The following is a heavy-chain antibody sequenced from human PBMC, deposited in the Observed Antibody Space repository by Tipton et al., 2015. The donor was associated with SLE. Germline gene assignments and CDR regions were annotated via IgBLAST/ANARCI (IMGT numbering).Heavy chain of an antibody. J-gene: IGHJ4*02. V-gene: IGHV1-18*01. CDR1: GYTFTSYG. Sequence: QSGPEVKKPGASVKVSCKASGYTFTSYGISWVRQAPGQGLEWMGWITMTTDTSISTAYMELSRLRSDDTAVYYCARSRKEYSSSPDVDYWGQGTLVTVSS. CDR3: ARSRKEYSSSPDVDY. D-gene: IGHD6-6*01.